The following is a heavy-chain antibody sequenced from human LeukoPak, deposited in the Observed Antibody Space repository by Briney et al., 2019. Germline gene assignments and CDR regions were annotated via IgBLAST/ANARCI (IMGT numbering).Heavy chain of an antibody. Sequence: PGGSLRLSRAASGFTFSNYAMNWVRQAPGKGLEWVSVIGTGRDTYYADSVKGRFTISRDNSKSTLYLQMNSLRAEDTAVYYCAKKEVGLHPFDYWGQGTLVTVSS. D-gene: IGHD2-15*01. V-gene: IGHV3-23*01. CDR3: AKKEVGLHPFDY. CDR1: GFTFSNYA. CDR2: IGTGRDT. J-gene: IGHJ4*02.